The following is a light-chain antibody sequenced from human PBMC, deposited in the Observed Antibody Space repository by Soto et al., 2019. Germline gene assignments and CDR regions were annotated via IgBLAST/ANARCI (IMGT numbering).Light chain of an antibody. CDR3: QQYNNWPKT. V-gene: IGKV3-15*01. Sequence: IVMTQSPATLSMSPWERATLSCRASQSVSNSLAWYQQTPGQAPRLIRYSASTRASGIPDRFSGSGSGTEFTLTISSLKSEDFEVYYCQQYNNWPKTFGQGTKVDIK. J-gene: IGKJ1*01. CDR1: QSVSNS. CDR2: SAS.